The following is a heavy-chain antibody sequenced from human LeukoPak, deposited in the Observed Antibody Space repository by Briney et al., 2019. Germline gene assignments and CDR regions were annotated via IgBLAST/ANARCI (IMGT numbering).Heavy chain of an antibody. J-gene: IGHJ4*02. CDR1: GYTFTRYY. Sequence: ASVKVSCKASGYTFTRYYIHWVRQGPGQGHEWMGWINLNNGGTNYAQKFQGRVTTTRDTSISTAYMQLSRLTSDDTAIYYCARDPATTYYYDPWGQGTLVTVSS. CDR2: INLNNGGT. D-gene: IGHD3-22*01. V-gene: IGHV1-2*02. CDR3: ARDPATTYYYDP.